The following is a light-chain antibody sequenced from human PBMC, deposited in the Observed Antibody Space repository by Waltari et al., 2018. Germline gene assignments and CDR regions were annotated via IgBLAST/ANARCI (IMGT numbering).Light chain of an antibody. CDR2: GTS. CDR1: QSVTSIS. V-gene: IGKV3-20*01. Sequence: EIVLTPSPGTLSLSPGERATLSCRASQSVTSISITWYQQKLGQAPRLLIYGTSSRATGIPDRFSGSVSGTDFTLTISRLETEDFAVYYCQQYDGEVVTFGGGTKVEI. J-gene: IGKJ4*01. CDR3: QQYDGEVVT.